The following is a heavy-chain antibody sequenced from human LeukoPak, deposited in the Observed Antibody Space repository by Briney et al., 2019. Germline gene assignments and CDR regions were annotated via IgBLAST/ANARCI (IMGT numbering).Heavy chain of an antibody. CDR2: IIPIFGTA. V-gene: IGHV1-69*13. CDR3: ARGDYYGSGSYYAY. Sequence: SVKVSCKASGGTFSSYAISWVRQAPGQGLEWMGGIIPIFGTADYAQKFQGRVTITADESTSTAYMELSSLRSEDTAVYYCARGDYYGSGSYYAYWGRGTLVTVSS. J-gene: IGHJ4*02. CDR1: GGTFSSYA. D-gene: IGHD3-10*01.